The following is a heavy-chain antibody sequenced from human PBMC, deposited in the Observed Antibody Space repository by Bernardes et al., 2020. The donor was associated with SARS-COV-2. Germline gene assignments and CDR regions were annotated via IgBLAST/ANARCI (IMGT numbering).Heavy chain of an antibody. Sequence: GSLSLSCAASGFTFSSYWMSWVRQAPGKGLEWVANIKQDGSAKYYVDSVKGRFTISRDNAKNSLYLQMNSLRAEDTAVYYCAREREAIFGVVIPGLTFDYWGQGTLVTVSA. D-gene: IGHD3-3*01. J-gene: IGHJ4*02. CDR3: AREREAIFGVVIPGLTFDY. CDR2: IKQDGSAK. CDR1: GFTFSSYW. V-gene: IGHV3-7*01.